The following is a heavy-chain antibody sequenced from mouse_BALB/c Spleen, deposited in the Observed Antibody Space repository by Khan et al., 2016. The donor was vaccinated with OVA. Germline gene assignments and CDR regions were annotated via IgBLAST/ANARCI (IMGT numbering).Heavy chain of an antibody. J-gene: IGHJ4*01. D-gene: IGHD2-3*01. CDR1: GYTFTNYG. Sequence: QIQLVQSGPELKKPGETVKISCKASGYTFTNYGMNWMKQTPGKGLKWMGWTNTNTGEPTYVEEFKGRFAFSLETSASTAYLQINNLKIEDTATYFCARSRWLLPAMDYWGQGTSVIVSS. CDR2: TNTNTGEP. V-gene: IGHV9-3*02. CDR3: ARSRWLLPAMDY.